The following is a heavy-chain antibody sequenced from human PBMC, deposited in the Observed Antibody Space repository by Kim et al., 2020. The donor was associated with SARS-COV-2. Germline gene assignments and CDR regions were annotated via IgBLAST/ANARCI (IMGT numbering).Heavy chain of an antibody. Sequence: SRVTISVDTSKNQFSLKLSSVTAADTAVYYCAKREAAVSYGSSPKSFDPWGQGTLVTVSS. V-gene: IGHV4-34*01. CDR3: AKREAAVSYGSSPKSFDP. D-gene: IGHD5-18*01. J-gene: IGHJ5*02.